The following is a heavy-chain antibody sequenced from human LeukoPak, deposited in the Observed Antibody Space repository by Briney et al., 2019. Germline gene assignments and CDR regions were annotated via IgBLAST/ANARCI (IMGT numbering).Heavy chain of an antibody. D-gene: IGHD1-14*01. V-gene: IGHV3-15*01. J-gene: IGHJ4*02. CDR2: IKRQTEGWTT. CDR1: GFTFSNAW. Sequence: PGGSLRLSCAASGFTFSNAWMNWVRQTPGKGLEWVARIKRQTEGWTTDCAAPVKGRFTISRDDSKSTLYLQMNSLETEDTAVYYCSRNADHDWWGQGTLVTVSS. CDR3: SRNADHDW.